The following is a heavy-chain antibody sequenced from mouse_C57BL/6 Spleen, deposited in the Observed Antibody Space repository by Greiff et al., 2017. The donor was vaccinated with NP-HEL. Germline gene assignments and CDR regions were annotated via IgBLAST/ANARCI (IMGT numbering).Heavy chain of an antibody. V-gene: IGHV10-1*01. CDR3: VRDGYLYYFDY. Sequence: DVKLVESGGGLVQPKGSLKLSCAASGFSFNTYAMNWVRQAPGKGLEWVARIRSKSNNYATYYADSVKDRFTISRDDSESMLYLQMNNLKTEDTAMYYCVRDGYLYYFDYWGQGTTLTVSS. CDR2: IRSKSNNYAT. J-gene: IGHJ2*01. D-gene: IGHD2-3*01. CDR1: GFSFNTYA.